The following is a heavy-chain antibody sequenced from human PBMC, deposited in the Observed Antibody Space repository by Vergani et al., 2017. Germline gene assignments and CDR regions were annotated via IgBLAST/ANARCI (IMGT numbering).Heavy chain of an antibody. CDR3: ARSPDYTLDY. D-gene: IGHD4-11*01. J-gene: IGHJ4*02. CDR1: GGSISSSSYY. V-gene: IGHV4-39*01. Sequence: QVQLQESGPGLVKPSETLSLTCTVSGGSISSSSYYWGWIRQPPGKGLEWIGSIYYSGSTYYNPSLKSRVTISVDTSKNQFSLKLSSVTAADTAVYYCARSPDYTLDYWGQGTLVTVSS. CDR2: IYYSGST.